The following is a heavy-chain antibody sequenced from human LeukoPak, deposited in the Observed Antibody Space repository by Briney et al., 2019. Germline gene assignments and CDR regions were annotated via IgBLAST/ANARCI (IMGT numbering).Heavy chain of an antibody. CDR1: GYTFTSYG. CDR2: ISAYNGNT. Sequence: GASVKVSCKASGYTFTSYGISWVRQAPGQGLEWMGWISAYNGNTNYAQKLQGRVTMTTDTSTSTAYMELRSLRSDDTAVYYCARDQGVRGVIADSYYYYYMDVWGKGTTVTISS. D-gene: IGHD3-10*01. CDR3: ARDQGVRGVIADSYYYYYMDV. V-gene: IGHV1-18*01. J-gene: IGHJ6*03.